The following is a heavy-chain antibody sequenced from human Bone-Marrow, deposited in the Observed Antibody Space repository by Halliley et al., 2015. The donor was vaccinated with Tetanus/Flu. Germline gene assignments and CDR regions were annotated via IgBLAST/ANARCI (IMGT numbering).Heavy chain of an antibody. Sequence: AASGLTVTRNYMSWVRQAPGKGLEWVSVIYTGGSTYYSDSVKGRFTISRDSSKNTLLLQMNSLRAEDTAVYYCARGGGVSSGSGPADYGGQGPLVPVPS. V-gene: IGHV3-53*01. CDR1: GLTVTRNY. CDR3: ARGGGVSSGSGPADY. D-gene: IGHD6-13*01. CDR2: IYTGGST. J-gene: IGHJ4*02.